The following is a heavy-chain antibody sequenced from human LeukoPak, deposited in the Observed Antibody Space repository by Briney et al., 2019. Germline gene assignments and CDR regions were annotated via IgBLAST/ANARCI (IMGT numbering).Heavy chain of an antibody. D-gene: IGHD3-9*01. CDR1: GFTFSDYY. CDR3: ARIWYFDWPYDDY. J-gene: IGHJ4*02. CDR2: ISSSGSTI. V-gene: IGHV3-11*04. Sequence: GGSLRLSCAASGFTFSDYYMSWIRQAPGKGLEWVSYISSSGSTIYYADSVKGRFTISRDNAKNSLYLQMNSLRAEDTAVYYCARIWYFDWPYDDYWGQGTLVTVSS.